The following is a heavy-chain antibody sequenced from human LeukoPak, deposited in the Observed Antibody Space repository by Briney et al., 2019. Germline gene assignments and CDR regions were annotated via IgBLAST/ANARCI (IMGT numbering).Heavy chain of an antibody. CDR3: ARGQNGMDV. Sequence: PSETLSLTCTVSGGSISSYYWSWIRQPPGKGLEWIGYISYSGSTYYNPSLKSRVTISVDRSKNQFSLKLSSVTAADTAVYYCARGQNGMDVWGQGTTVTVSS. J-gene: IGHJ6*02. CDR1: GGSISSYY. V-gene: IGHV4-59*12. CDR2: ISYSGST.